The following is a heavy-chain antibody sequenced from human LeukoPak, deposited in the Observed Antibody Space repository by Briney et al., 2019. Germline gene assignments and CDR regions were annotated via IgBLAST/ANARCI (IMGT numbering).Heavy chain of an antibody. CDR3: AGRGSSSGTFDI. Sequence: SETLSLTCTVSGGSITNLDYYWTWIRQPAGKRLEWIGRIYTSGGTNYNPSLKSRVTMSVDRSKNEISLHLASLTAADTALYYCAGRGSSSGTFDIWGPGTFVAVSS. CDR2: IYTSGGT. D-gene: IGHD3-10*01. CDR1: GGSITNLDYY. V-gene: IGHV4-61*02. J-gene: IGHJ3*02.